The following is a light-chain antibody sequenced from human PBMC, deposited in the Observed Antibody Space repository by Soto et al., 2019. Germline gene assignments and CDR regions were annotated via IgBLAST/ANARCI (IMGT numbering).Light chain of an antibody. CDR1: SSDVGSYNY. CDR2: DVS. CDR3: SSYTPSSTHVV. J-gene: IGLJ2*01. V-gene: IGLV2-14*01. Sequence: QSALTQPASVSGSPGQSITISCTGTSSDVGSYNYVSWYQQYPGKAPKLMIYDVSNRPSGVSYRFSGSKSGNTASLTISGLQAEDEADYYCSSYTPSSTHVVFGGGTKLPS.